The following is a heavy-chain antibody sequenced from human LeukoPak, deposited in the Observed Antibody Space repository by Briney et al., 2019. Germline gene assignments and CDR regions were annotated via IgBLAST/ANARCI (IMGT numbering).Heavy chain of an antibody. J-gene: IGHJ4*02. CDR2: ISAYNGNT. D-gene: IGHD3-22*01. Sequence: GASVKVSCKASGYAFTSYGISWVRQAPGQGLEWMGWISAYNGNTNYAQKLQGRVTMTTDTSTSTAYMELRSLRSDDTAVYYCANHRESYYYDSSGYPGHWGQGTLVTVSS. V-gene: IGHV1-18*01. CDR1: GYAFTSYG. CDR3: ANHRESYYYDSSGYPGH.